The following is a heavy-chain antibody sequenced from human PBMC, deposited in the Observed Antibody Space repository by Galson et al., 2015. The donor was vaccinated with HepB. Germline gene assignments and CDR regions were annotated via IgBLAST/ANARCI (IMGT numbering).Heavy chain of an antibody. D-gene: IGHD2-2*01. J-gene: IGHJ4*02. CDR1: GFTFSSSA. V-gene: IGHV3-23*01. CDR2: ISGSGDAT. Sequence: SLRLSCAASGFTFSSSAMSWVRQAPGKGLEWVSAISGSGDATYYADSVKGRFTISRDNSKNTLYLQMNSLRVEDTAVYYCGSPPRGEYCSSSSCHAYDYWGQGTLVTVSS. CDR3: GSPPRGEYCSSSSCHAYDY.